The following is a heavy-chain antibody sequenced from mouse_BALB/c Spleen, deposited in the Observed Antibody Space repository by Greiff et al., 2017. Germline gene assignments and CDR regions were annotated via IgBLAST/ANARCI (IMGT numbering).Heavy chain of an antibody. D-gene: IGHD3-3*01. CDR3: ARGGGRDWYFDV. Sequence: EVQGVESGGGLVQPGGSRKLSCAASGFTFSSFGMHWVRQAPEKGLEWVAYISSGSSTIYYADTVKDRFTISRDNPKNTLFLQMTSLRSEDTAMYYCARGGGRDWYFDVWGAGTTVTVSS. CDR1: GFTFSSFG. V-gene: IGHV5-17*02. J-gene: IGHJ1*01. CDR2: ISSGSSTI.